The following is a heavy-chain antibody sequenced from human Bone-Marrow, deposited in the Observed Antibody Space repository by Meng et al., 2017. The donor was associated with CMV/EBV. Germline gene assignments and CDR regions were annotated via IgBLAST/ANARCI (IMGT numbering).Heavy chain of an antibody. CDR2: TYYRSQWKT. Sequence: LRLSCAISGDSVSSDSGAWNWIRQSPSRGLEWLGRTYYRSQWKTDYAVSVKSRMTIKSDTSKNQFSLQLNSVTPEDTAVYYCATLSRYCSSTSCYEKGSHDAFDIWGQGTMVTVSS. D-gene: IGHD2-2*01. V-gene: IGHV6-1*01. J-gene: IGHJ3*02. CDR1: GDSVSSDSGA. CDR3: ATLSRYCSSTSCYEKGSHDAFDI.